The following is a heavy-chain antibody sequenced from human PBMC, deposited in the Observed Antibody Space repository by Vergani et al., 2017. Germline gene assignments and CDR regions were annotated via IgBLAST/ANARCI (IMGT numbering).Heavy chain of an antibody. D-gene: IGHD6-13*01. J-gene: IGHJ1*01. Sequence: QAQLVQSGAEVKKPGASVKVSCKASGYTFTSYGISWVRQAPGQGLEWMGGISPYNSNTDDAQNFQGRVTMTTNTSTRTGYMELRSLKADDTAVYYCARGPRGVAAPGTKYFQHWGQGTLVTVSS. CDR3: ARGPRGVAAPGTKYFQH. V-gene: IGHV1-18*04. CDR2: ISPYNSNT. CDR1: GYTFTSYG.